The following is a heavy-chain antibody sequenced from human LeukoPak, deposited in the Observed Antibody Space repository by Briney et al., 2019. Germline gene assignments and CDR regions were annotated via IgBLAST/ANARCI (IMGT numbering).Heavy chain of an antibody. CDR1: GFTFSSYW. CDR3: ARPGYSSSWYDY. CDR2: IKQDGSEK. J-gene: IGHJ4*02. Sequence: PGGSLRLSCAPSGFTFSSYWMSWVRQAPGKGLEWVANIKQDGSEKYYVDSVKGRFTISRDNAKNSLYLQMNSLRAEDTAVYYCARPGYSSSWYDYWGQGTLVTVSS. D-gene: IGHD6-13*01. V-gene: IGHV3-7*01.